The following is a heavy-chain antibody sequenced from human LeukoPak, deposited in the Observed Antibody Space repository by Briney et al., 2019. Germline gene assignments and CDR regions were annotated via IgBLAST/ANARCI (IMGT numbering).Heavy chain of an antibody. V-gene: IGHV4-61*09. D-gene: IGHD4-17*01. Sequence: SQTLSLTCTVSGGSISSGSYCWSWIRQPAGKGLEWIGHIHTSGSTNYNPSLKSRVTISVDTSKNQFSLKLTSVTAADTAVYYCARVYGDYLYYYYYMDVWGKGTTVTVSS. CDR3: ARVYGDYLYYYYYMDV. CDR2: IHTSGST. J-gene: IGHJ6*03. CDR1: GGSISSGSYC.